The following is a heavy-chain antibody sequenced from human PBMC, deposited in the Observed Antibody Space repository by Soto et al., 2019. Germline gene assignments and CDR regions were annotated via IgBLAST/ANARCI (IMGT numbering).Heavy chain of an antibody. Sequence: ASVKVSCKASGYTFTGYYMHWVRQAPGQGLEWMGWINPNSGGTNYAQKFQGRVTMTRDTSISTAYMELSRLRSDDTAVYYCARGTGCSGGSCYFDYWGQGTLVTVSS. V-gene: IGHV1-2*02. CDR3: ARGTGCSGGSCYFDY. D-gene: IGHD2-15*01. J-gene: IGHJ4*02. CDR1: GYTFTGYY. CDR2: INPNSGGT.